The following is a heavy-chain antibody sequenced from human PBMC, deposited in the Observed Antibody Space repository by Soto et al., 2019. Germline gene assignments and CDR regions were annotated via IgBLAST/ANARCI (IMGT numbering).Heavy chain of an antibody. CDR2: ISGSGDSP. Sequence: HPGGSLRLSCAASGFTFSNYAMSWVRKAPGKGLEWVSIISGSGDSPYYADSVKGRFTISRDNSRNTLYLQMNSLRAGDSAKYYCAKDPQRFWSGYYTINWGQGTLVTVSS. CDR1: GFTFSNYA. D-gene: IGHD3-3*01. V-gene: IGHV3-23*01. J-gene: IGHJ4*02. CDR3: AKDPQRFWSGYYTIN.